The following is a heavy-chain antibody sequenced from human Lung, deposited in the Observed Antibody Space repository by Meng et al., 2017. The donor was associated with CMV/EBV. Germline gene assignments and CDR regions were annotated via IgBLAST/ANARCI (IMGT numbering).Heavy chain of an antibody. CDR3: ARDLIAYSSGRYGLYFDY. Sequence: SCAASGFTFSSYAMHWVRQAPGKGLEWVAVISYDGSNKYYAGSVKGRFTISRDNSKNTLYLQMNSLRAEDTAVYYCARDLIAYSSGRYGLYFDYWXQGTLVTVSS. V-gene: IGHV3-30-3*01. J-gene: IGHJ4*02. CDR1: GFTFSSYA. CDR2: ISYDGSNK. D-gene: IGHD6-19*01.